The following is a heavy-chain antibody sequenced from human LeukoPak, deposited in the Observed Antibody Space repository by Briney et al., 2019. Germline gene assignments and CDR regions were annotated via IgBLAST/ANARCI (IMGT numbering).Heavy chain of an antibody. CDR2: IYSGGST. D-gene: IGHD3-3*01. CDR3: ARGEFWSGSPPYYFDY. J-gene: IGHJ4*02. Sequence: PGGSLRLSCAASGFTVSSNYMSWVRQAPGKGLEWVSVIYSGGSTYYADSVKGRFTISRDNSKNALYLQMNSLRAEDTAVYYCARGEFWSGSPPYYFDYWGQGTLVTVSS. CDR1: GFTVSSNY. V-gene: IGHV3-53*01.